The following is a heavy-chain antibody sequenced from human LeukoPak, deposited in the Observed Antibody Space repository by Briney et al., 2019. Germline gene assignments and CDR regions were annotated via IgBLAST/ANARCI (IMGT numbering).Heavy chain of an antibody. Sequence: SETLSLTCTVSGGSISSYYWSWIRQPPGKGLEWIGYIYHSGSTDYNPSLKSRVTISADTSKNQFSLKLSSVTAADTAVYFCARAFRASSFDYWGQGTLVTVSS. D-gene: IGHD2-21*01. V-gene: IGHV4-59*01. J-gene: IGHJ4*02. CDR2: IYHSGST. CDR1: GGSISSYY. CDR3: ARAFRASSFDY.